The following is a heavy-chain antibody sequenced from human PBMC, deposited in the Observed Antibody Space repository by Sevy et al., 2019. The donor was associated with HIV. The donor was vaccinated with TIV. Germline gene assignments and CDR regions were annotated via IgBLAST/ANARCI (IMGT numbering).Heavy chain of an antibody. V-gene: IGHV4-59*12. CDR1: GGSISSYY. CDR2: IYYSGST. Sequence: SETMSLTCTVSGGSISSYYWSWVRQPPGNGLEWIGYIYYSGSTNYNPSLKSRVTISVDTSKNQFSLKLSSVTAADTAAYYCARRFMVRGVSGYYYYGMDVLGQGTSVTVSS. J-gene: IGHJ6*02. CDR3: ARRFMVRGVSGYYYYGMDV. D-gene: IGHD3-10*01.